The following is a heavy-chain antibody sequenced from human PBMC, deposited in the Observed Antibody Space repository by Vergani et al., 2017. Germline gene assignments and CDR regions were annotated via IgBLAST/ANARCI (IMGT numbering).Heavy chain of an antibody. D-gene: IGHD1-7*01. J-gene: IGHJ6*02. CDR3: ARGGLELQLFAGYYYYGMDV. V-gene: IGHV3-48*01. CDR1: GFTFSSYS. CDR2: ISSSSSTI. Sequence: EVQLVESGGGLVQPGGSLRLSCAASGFTFSSYSMNWVRQAPGKGLEWVSYISSSSSTIYYADSVKGRFTISRDNAKNSLYLQMNSLRAEDTAVYYCARGGLELQLFAGYYYYGMDVWGQGTTVTVSS.